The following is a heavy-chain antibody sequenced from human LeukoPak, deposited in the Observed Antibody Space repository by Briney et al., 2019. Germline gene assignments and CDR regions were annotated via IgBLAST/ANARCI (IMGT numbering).Heavy chain of an antibody. D-gene: IGHD1-26*01. CDR3: AREDNGGSYEFDY. CDR1: GFTVSSDS. CDR2: IYSGGST. V-gene: IGHV3-66*01. Sequence: GGSLRLSCTVSGFTVSSDSMSWVRQAPGKGLEWVSVIYSGGSTYYADSVKGRFTISRDNSKNTLYLQMNSLRAEDTAVYYCAREDNGGSYEFDYWGQGTLVTVSS. J-gene: IGHJ4*02.